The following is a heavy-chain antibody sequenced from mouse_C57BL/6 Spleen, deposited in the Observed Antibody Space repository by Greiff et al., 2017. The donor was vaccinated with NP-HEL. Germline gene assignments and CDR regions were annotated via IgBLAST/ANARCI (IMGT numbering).Heavy chain of an antibody. CDR2: IYPGDGDT. CDR1: GYAFSSYW. V-gene: IGHV1-80*01. Sequence: QVQLKQSGAELVKPGASVKISCKASGYAFSSYWMNWVKQRPGKGLEWIGQIYPGDGDTNYNGKFKGKAILTADKSSSTAYMQLSSLTSEDSAVYFCARSLTTIASPFAYWGQGTLVTVSA. CDR3: ARSLTTIASPFAY. D-gene: IGHD1-1*01. J-gene: IGHJ3*01.